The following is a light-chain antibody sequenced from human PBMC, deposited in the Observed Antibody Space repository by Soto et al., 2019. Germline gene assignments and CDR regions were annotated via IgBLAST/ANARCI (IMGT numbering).Light chain of an antibody. Sequence: AIRVTQSPSSFSASTGDRVTITCRASQGISSYLAWYQQKPGKAPKLLIYAAFTLQSGVPSRFSGSGSGTDFTLTIGRLQSEDYAPYCCPQYYSYPRTFGQGTKVEIK. CDR1: QGISSY. V-gene: IGKV1-8*01. CDR2: AAF. J-gene: IGKJ1*01. CDR3: PQYYSYPRT.